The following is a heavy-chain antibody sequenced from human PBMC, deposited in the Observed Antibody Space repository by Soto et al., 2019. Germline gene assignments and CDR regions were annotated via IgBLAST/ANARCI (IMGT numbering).Heavy chain of an antibody. Sequence: SEALSLTCAVCGGSISSGGYSWSWIRQPPGKGLEWIGYIYHSGSTYYNPSLKSRVTISVDRSKNQFSLKLSSVTAADTAVYYCARAEHSGGDAFDIWGHGTMVTVSS. J-gene: IGHJ3*02. CDR3: ARAEHSGGDAFDI. V-gene: IGHV4-30-2*01. D-gene: IGHD1-1*01. CDR2: IYHSGST. CDR1: GGSISSGGYS.